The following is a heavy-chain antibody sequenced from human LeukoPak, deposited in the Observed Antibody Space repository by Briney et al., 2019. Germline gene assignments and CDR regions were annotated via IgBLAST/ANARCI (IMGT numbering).Heavy chain of an antibody. Sequence: ASVKVSCKASGYTFTGYYMHWVRQAPGQGLEWMGRINPNSGGTNYAQKFQGRVTMTRDTSTSTVYMELSSLRSEDTAVYYCARVTMVRDGLDYWGQGTLVTVSS. D-gene: IGHD3-10*01. CDR2: INPNSGGT. J-gene: IGHJ4*02. CDR1: GYTFTGYY. V-gene: IGHV1-2*06. CDR3: ARVTMVRDGLDY.